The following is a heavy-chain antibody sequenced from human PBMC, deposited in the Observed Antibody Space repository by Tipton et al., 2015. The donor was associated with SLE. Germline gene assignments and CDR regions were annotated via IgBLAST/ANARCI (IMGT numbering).Heavy chain of an antibody. J-gene: IGHJ6*02. D-gene: IGHD1-14*01. Sequence: SLRLSCAGSGFTFSDYYMSWVRQAPGKGLEWVSYISSGSSSRNYADSVKGRLTISRDNAKNSLYVQMNSLRADDTAVYYCARENPLGGMDVWGQGTTVTVSS. CDR1: GFTFSDYY. CDR2: ISSGSSSR. CDR3: ARENPLGGMDV. V-gene: IGHV3-11*05.